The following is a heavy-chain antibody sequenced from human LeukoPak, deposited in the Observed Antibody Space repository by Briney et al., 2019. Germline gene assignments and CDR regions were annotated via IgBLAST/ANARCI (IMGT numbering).Heavy chain of an antibody. D-gene: IGHD4-17*01. CDR2: IRRKAYGGTT. V-gene: IGHV3-49*04. CDR3: TTVTYYYYGMDV. J-gene: IGHJ6*04. CDR1: GFTFGDYA. Sequence: PGRSLRLSCTASGFTFGDYAMSWVRQAPGKGLEWVGFIRRKAYGGTTEYAAFVKGSFTISRDDSKSIAYLQMNSLKTEDTAVYYCTTVTYYYYGMDVWGKGTTVTVSS.